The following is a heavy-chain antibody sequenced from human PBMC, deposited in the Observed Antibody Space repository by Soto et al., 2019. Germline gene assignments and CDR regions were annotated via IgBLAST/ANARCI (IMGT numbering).Heavy chain of an antibody. CDR2: ISGSGGST. Sequence: EVQLLESGGGLVQRGGSLRLSCAASGFTFSSYAMSWVRQAPGKGLEWVSAISGSGGSTYYADSVKGRFTISRDNSKNTLFLQMNSLRAEDTAVYFCAKDLIRGDGYIDFDYWGQGTLVTVSS. CDR1: GFTFSSYA. CDR3: AKDLIRGDGYIDFDY. D-gene: IGHD3-10*01. J-gene: IGHJ4*02. V-gene: IGHV3-23*01.